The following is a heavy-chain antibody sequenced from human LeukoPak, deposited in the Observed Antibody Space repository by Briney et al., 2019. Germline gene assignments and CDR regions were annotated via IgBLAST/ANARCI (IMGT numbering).Heavy chain of an antibody. CDR3: AKPKDKFDWFPWVFDP. CDR1: GFTFSSYG. CDR2: ISGSGGST. V-gene: IGHV3-23*01. Sequence: PGGSLRLSCAASGFTFSSYGMSWVRQAPGKGLEWVSAISGSGGSTYYADSVKGRFTISRDNSKNTLYLQMNSLRAEDTAVYYCAKPKDKFDWFPWVFDPWGQGTLVTVSS. J-gene: IGHJ5*02. D-gene: IGHD3-9*01.